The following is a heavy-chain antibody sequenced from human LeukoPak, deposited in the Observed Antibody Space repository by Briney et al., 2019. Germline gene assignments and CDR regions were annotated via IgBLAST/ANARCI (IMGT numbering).Heavy chain of an antibody. V-gene: IGHV3-11*06. Sequence: GGSLRLSCVASGXTFSDYYMSWIRQAPGKGLEWVSYIPSTSSYTSYADSVKGRFTISRDNAKNSLYLQMNSLRDEDTAVYYCARVAEIQLWLRSAFDYWGQGTLVTVSS. CDR1: GXTFSDYY. D-gene: IGHD5-18*01. CDR2: IPSTSSYT. J-gene: IGHJ4*02. CDR3: ARVAEIQLWLRSAFDY.